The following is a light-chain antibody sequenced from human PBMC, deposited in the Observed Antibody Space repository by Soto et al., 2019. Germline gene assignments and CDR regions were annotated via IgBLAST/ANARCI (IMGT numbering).Light chain of an antibody. CDR2: TNN. V-gene: IGLV1-44*01. Sequence: QSVLTQPPSASGTPGQTVTISCSGSSSNVETNTVNWYQHLPGTAPKLLIHTNNQRPSGVPDRFSGSKSGTSASLAITGLRSDDEADYYCATWDDDLYTPIIGGGTKLTVL. CDR1: SSNVETNT. J-gene: IGLJ2*01. CDR3: ATWDDDLYTPI.